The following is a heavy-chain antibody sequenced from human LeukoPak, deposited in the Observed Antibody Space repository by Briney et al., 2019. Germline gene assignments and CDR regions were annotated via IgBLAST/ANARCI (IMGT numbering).Heavy chain of an antibody. CDR2: VHGRT. D-gene: IGHD5-24*01. CDR1: GFIFRNYG. J-gene: IGHJ4*02. V-gene: IGHV3-23*01. CDR3: AKDQTGDGYNSI. Sequence: GGSLRLSCAASGFIFRNYGMSWVRQAPAKGLEWVSTVHGRTYYADSVKGRFTISRDDSRSTLYLQMDNLRAEDTAVYYCAKDQTGDGYNSIWGQGTLVTVSS.